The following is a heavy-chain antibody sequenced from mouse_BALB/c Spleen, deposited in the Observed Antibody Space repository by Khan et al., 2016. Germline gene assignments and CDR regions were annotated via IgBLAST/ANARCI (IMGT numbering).Heavy chain of an antibody. CDR3: ATYDGYYFDY. J-gene: IGHJ2*01. CDR2: ISSSGST. CDR1: GVSITSGY. D-gene: IGHD2-14*01. V-gene: IGHV3-8*02. Sequence: EVQLVESGPSLVKPSQTLSLTCSVTGVSITSGYWNWIRKFPGNKLEYMGYISSSGSTYYNPSLTSRISITRDTSTNQYYLQLNSVTTEDTATYDCATYDGYYFDYWGQGTTLTVSS.